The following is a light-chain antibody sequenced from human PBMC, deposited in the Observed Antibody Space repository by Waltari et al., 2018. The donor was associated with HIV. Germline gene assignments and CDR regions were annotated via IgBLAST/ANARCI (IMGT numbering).Light chain of an antibody. CDR1: QSVSSK. V-gene: IGKV3-15*01. J-gene: IGKJ4*01. CDR3: QQYNNWPLT. CDR2: AAS. Sequence: EIVRTQSPVTLSVSPWERATLSCRASQSVSSKLAWYQQKPGQAPTLLIYAASTRATGIPARFSGSGSGTEFTLTISTLQSEDFAVYYCQQYNNWPLTFGGGTKAEIK.